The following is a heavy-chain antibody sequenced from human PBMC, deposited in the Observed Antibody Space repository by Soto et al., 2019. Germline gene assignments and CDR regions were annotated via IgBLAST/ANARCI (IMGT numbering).Heavy chain of an antibody. CDR1: GFTFSSYD. V-gene: IGHV3-13*01. Sequence: PGGSLRLSCAASGFTFSSYDMHWVRQATGKGLEWVSAIGTAGDTYYPGSVKGRFTISIENAKNSLYLQMNSLRAGDTAVYYCAREFSRRGWNYPDGMDVWGQGTTVTVSS. CDR2: IGTAGDT. J-gene: IGHJ6*02. D-gene: IGHD1-7*01. CDR3: AREFSRRGWNYPDGMDV.